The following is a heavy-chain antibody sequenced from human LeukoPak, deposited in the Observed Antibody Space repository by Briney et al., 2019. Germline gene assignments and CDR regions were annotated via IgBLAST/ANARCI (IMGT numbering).Heavy chain of an antibody. CDR1: GFTFSSYS. CDR3: AKVGYYDSSGYPDY. Sequence: PGGSLRLSCAASGFTFSSYSMNWVRQAPGKGLEWVSAISGSGGSTYYADSVKGRFTISRDNSKNTLYLQMNSLRAEDTAVYYCAKVGYYDSSGYPDYWGQGTLVTVSS. CDR2: ISGSGGST. D-gene: IGHD3-22*01. J-gene: IGHJ4*02. V-gene: IGHV3-23*01.